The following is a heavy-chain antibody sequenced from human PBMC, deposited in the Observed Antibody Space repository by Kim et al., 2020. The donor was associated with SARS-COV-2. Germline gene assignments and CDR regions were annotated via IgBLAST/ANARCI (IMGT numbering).Heavy chain of an antibody. CDR1: GGSFSGYY. D-gene: IGHD6-6*01. V-gene: IGHV4-34*01. CDR3: ARRGDSSSSEALLYYYYG. CDR2: INHSGST. J-gene: IGHJ6*01. Sequence: SETLSLTCAVYGGSFSGYYWSWIRQPPGKGLEWIGEINHSGSTNYNPSLKSRVTISVDTSKNQFSLKLSSVTAADTAVYYCARRGDSSSSEALLYYYYG.